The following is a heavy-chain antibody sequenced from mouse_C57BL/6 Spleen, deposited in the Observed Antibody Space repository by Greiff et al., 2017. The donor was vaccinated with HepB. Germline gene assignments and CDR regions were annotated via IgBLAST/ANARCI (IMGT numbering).Heavy chain of an antibody. CDR2: IDPENGDT. V-gene: IGHV14-4*01. D-gene: IGHD2-4*01. J-gene: IGHJ3*01. CDR1: GFNIKDDY. Sequence: VQLQQSGAELVRPGASVKLSCTASGFNIKDDYMHWVKQRPEQGLEWIGWIDPENGDTEYASKFQGKATITADTSSNTAYLQLSSLTSEDTAVYYCTGDYVGFAYWGQGTLVTVSA. CDR3: TGDYVGFAY.